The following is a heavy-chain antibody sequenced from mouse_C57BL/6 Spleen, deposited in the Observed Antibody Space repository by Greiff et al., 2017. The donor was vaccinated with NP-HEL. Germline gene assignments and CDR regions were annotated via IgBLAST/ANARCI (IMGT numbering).Heavy chain of an antibody. J-gene: IGHJ4*01. Sequence: VQLKESGGGLVKPGGSLKLSCAASVFTFTDYGMHWVRQAPEKGLEWVAYISSGSSTIYYADTVKGRFTISRDNAKNTLFLQMTSLRSEDTAMYYCARTVYDGYGGYYYAMDYWGQGTSVTVSS. CDR1: VFTFTDYG. CDR2: ISSGSSTI. CDR3: ARTVYDGYGGYYYAMDY. D-gene: IGHD2-3*01. V-gene: IGHV5-17*01.